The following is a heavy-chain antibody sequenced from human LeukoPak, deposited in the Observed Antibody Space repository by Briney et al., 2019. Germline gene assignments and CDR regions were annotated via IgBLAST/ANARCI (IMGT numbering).Heavy chain of an antibody. CDR2: IWYDGSNK. Sequence: GGSLRLSCAASGFTFSSYGMHWVRQAPGKGLEWVAVIWYDGSNKYYADPVKGRFTTSRDNSKNTLYLQMNSLRAEDTAVYYCAREEYRYFDYWGQGTLVTVSS. CDR1: GFTFSSYG. J-gene: IGHJ4*02. D-gene: IGHD6-6*01. CDR3: AREEYRYFDY. V-gene: IGHV3-33*01.